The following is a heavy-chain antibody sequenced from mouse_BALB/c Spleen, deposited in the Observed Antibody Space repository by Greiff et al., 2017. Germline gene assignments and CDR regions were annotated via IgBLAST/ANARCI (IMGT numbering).Heavy chain of an antibody. J-gene: IGHJ3*01. CDR2: ISNGGGST. CDR1: GFTFSSYT. D-gene: IGHD2-4*01. Sequence: EVQGVESGGGLVQPGGSLKLSCAASGFTFSSYTMSWVRQTPEKRLEWVAYISNGGGSTYYPDTVKGRFTISRDNAKNTLYLQMSSLKSEDTAMYYCARRDYDGAWFADWGEGTLVTVSA. V-gene: IGHV5-12-2*01. CDR3: ARRDYDGAWFAD.